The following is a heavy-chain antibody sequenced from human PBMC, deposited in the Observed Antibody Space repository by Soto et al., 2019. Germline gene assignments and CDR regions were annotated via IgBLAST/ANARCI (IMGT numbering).Heavy chain of an antibody. D-gene: IGHD2-15*01. J-gene: IGHJ4*02. CDR3: ARVYCSGGSCYSIDY. Sequence: ASVKVSCKASGGTFSSYTISWVRQAPGQGLEWMGRINPSGGSSSYAQKFQGRVTMTRDTSTSTVYMELSSLRSEDTAVYYCARVYCSGGSCYSIDYWGQGTLVTVSS. CDR2: INPSGGSS. CDR1: GGTFSSYT. V-gene: IGHV1-46*03.